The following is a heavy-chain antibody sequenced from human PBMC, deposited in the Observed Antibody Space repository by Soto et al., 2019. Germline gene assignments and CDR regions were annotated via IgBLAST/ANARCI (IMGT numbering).Heavy chain of an antibody. Sequence: SETLSLTCGVSGYSITSGFYWGWVRQSPGKGLEWIGSISYSAKTFYNPSLASRLSIAVDTSMNQFSLRLTSVTAADTALYYCTRGAGAPWVRFDSWGQGTLVTVS. V-gene: IGHV4-38-2*01. D-gene: IGHD3-22*01. CDR1: GYSITSGFY. J-gene: IGHJ4*02. CDR3: TRGAGAPWVRFDS. CDR2: ISYSAKT.